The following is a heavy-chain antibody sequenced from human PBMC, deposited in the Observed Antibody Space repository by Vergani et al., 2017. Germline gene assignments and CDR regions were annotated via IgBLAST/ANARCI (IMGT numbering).Heavy chain of an antibody. CDR1: GFSFSTSW. CDR3: ARLGDGYYYHGFDI. V-gene: IGHV5-51*01. Sequence: EVPLVQSGAGVKKPGESLKISCTRSGFSFSTSWIGWVRQMPGKGLEWMGLIFPGDSQIRSSLSFQGRVTISADKSISTAYLQWYSLQASDTAMYYCARLGDGYYYHGFDIWGQGTAVTVSS. CDR2: IFPGDSQI. J-gene: IGHJ3*02. D-gene: IGHD3-3*01.